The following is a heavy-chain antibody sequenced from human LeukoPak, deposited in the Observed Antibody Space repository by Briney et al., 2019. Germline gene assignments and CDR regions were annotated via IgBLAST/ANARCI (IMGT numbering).Heavy chain of an antibody. CDR2: IIPIFGTA. J-gene: IGHJ4*02. CDR1: GGTFSSYA. Sequence: SVRVSCKASGGTFSSYAISRVRQAPGQGLEWMGGIIPIFGTANYAQKFQGRVTITADESTSTAYMELSSLRSEDTAVYYCARGRRVQTYFDYWGQGTLVTVSS. V-gene: IGHV1-69*13. CDR3: ARGRRVQTYFDY.